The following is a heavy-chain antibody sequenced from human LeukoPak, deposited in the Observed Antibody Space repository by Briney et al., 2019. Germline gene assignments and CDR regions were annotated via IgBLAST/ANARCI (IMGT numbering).Heavy chain of an antibody. J-gene: IGHJ6*03. CDR2: IYYSGST. D-gene: IGHD3-3*01. V-gene: IGHV4-59*12. CDR3: ARLGRSGYDYYYYMDV. Sequence: SETLSLTCTVSGGSISSYYWSWIRQPPGKGLEWNGSIYYSGSTNYNPSLKSRVPLSVETSKNQISLKLSSVTAADTAVYYCARLGRSGYDYYYYMDVWGKGTTVAVSS. CDR1: GGSISSYY.